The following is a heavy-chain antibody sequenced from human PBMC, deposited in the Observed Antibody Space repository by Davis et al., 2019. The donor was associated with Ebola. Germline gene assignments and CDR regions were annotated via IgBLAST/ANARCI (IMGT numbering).Heavy chain of an antibody. J-gene: IGHJ4*02. CDR3: ARTPASMIVTTPWTYYFDY. V-gene: IGHV3-30-3*01. D-gene: IGHD3-22*01. CDR2: ISYDGSNK. Sequence: PGGSLRLSCAASGFTFSSYAMHWVRQAPGKGLEWVAVISYDGSNKYYADSVKGRFTISRDNSKNTLYLQMNSLRAEDTAVYYCARTPASMIVTTPWTYYFDYWGQGTLVTVSS. CDR1: GFTFSSYA.